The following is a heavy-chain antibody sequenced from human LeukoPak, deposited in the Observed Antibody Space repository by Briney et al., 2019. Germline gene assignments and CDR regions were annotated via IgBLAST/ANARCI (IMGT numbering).Heavy chain of an antibody. CDR2: ISSSSSTI. D-gene: IGHD3-10*01. J-gene: IGHJ6*02. V-gene: IGHV3-48*04. CDR3: ARGYYGSVTYYNAEKHGMDV. CDR1: GFTFSSHS. Sequence: GGSLRLSCAASGFTFSSHSMNWVRQAPGKGLEWVSYISSSSSTIYYAGSVKGRFTISRDNAKNSLYLQMSSLRAEDTAVYYCARGYYGSVTYYNAEKHGMDVWGQGTTVTVSS.